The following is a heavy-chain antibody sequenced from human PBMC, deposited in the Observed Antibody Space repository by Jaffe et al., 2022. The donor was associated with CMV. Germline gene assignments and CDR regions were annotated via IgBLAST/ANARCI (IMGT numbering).Heavy chain of an antibody. V-gene: IGHV1-46*01. CDR1: GYTFTSYY. J-gene: IGHJ6*02. D-gene: IGHD2-15*01. CDR2: INPSGGST. Sequence: QVQLVQSGAEVKKPGASVKVSCKASGYTFTSYYMHWVRQAPGQGLEWMGIINPSGGSTSYAQKFQGRVTMTRDTSTSTVYMELSSLRSEDTAVYYCAREGGYCSGGSCYWRNAYYYYYYGMDVWGQGTTVTVSS. CDR3: AREGGYCSGGSCYWRNAYYYYYYGMDV.